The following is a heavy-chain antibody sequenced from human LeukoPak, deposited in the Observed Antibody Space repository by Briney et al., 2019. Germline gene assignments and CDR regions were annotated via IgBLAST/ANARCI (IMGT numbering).Heavy chain of an antibody. CDR3: ARRDKYSSEVDY. J-gene: IGHJ4*02. Sequence: GASVKVSCKASGYTFTSYAMHWVRQAPGQRLEWMGWINAGNGNTKYSQKFQGRVTITRDTSASTVYMELSSLRSEDTAVYYCARRDKYSSEVDYWGQGTLVTVSS. CDR2: INAGNGNT. D-gene: IGHD6-25*01. V-gene: IGHV1-3*01. CDR1: GYTFTSYA.